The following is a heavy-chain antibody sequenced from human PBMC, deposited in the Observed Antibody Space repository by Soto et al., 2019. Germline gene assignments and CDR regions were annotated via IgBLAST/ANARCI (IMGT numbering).Heavy chain of an antibody. V-gene: IGHV3-64D*08. CDR1: GFTFSSYA. CDR3: VKDKGATIKKVTLDV. D-gene: IGHD5-12*01. CDR2: VSNNGATT. J-gene: IGHJ6*02. Sequence: GGSLRLSCSASGFTFSSYAMHWVRQAPGKGLEYVSAVSNNGATTFYADSVKGRFTISRDNSRNTLYLEMSSLRAEDTAVFYCVKDKGATIKKVTLDVWGQGTTVTVSS.